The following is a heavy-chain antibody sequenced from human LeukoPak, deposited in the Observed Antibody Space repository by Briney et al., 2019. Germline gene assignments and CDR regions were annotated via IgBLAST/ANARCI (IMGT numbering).Heavy chain of an antibody. CDR2: ITWNSGRI. D-gene: IGHD4-17*01. J-gene: IGHJ4*02. Sequence: GGSLRLSCAASGFTFSDYAMTWLRQAPGKGLEWVSSITWNSGRIGYADSVKGRFTISRDNARNSLYLQMNSLRAEDTAFYYCARGLTTVTAYFEYWGQGILVTVSS. CDR1: GFTFSDYA. CDR3: ARGLTTVTAYFEY. V-gene: IGHV3-9*01.